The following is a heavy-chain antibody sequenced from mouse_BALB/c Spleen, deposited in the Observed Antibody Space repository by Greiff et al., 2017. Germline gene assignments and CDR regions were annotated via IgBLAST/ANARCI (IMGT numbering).Heavy chain of an antibody. J-gene: IGHJ2*01. V-gene: IGHV3-2*02. D-gene: IGHD3-1*01. CDR1: GYSITSDYA. Sequence: VQLKQSGPGLVKPSQSLSLTCTVTGYSITSDYAWNWIRQFPGNKLEWMGYISYSGSTSYNPSLKSRISITRDTSKNQFFLQLNSVTTEDTATYYCARRGAARADYFDYWGQGTTLTVSS. CDR2: ISYSGST. CDR3: ARRGAARADYFDY.